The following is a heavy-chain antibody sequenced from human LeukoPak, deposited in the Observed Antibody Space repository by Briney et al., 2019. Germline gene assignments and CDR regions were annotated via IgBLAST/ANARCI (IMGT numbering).Heavy chain of an antibody. V-gene: IGHV1-46*01. J-gene: IGHJ6*02. CDR1: GYTFTSYY. Sequence: ASVKVSCKASGYTFTSYYMHWVRQAPGQGLEWMGIINPSGGSTSYAQKFQGRVTMTRDTSTSTVYMELSSLRSEDTAVYYCATSYFDFLSGPHLYFGKGVWGQRT. D-gene: IGHD3-3*01. CDR3: ATSYFDFLSGPHLYFGKGV. CDR2: INPSGGST.